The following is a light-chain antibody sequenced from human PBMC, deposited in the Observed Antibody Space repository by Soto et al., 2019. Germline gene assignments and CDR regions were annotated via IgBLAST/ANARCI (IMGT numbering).Light chain of an antibody. J-gene: IGKJ1*01. CDR3: QHYSAFSVT. CDR1: QNIGDL. V-gene: IGKV1-5*03. Sequence: DIQITQSPSTLSASVGDRVAITFRASQNIGDLLAWYQLKPGEAPKLLIYKASYLETGVPSRFSGSGSGTEFTFTISSLQPGDLATYYCQHYSAFSVTFGQGTKVDIK. CDR2: KAS.